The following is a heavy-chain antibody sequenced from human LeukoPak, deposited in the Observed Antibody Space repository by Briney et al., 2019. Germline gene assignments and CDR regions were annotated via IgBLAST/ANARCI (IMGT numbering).Heavy chain of an antibody. J-gene: IGHJ5*02. Sequence: ASVKVSCKASGYTFTSYGISWVRQAPGQGLEWMGWISAYNGNTNYAQKLQGRVTMTTDTSTSTAYMELRSLRSDDTAVYYCARDQRYYDSSGYYNAWGQGTLVTVSS. V-gene: IGHV1-18*01. D-gene: IGHD3-22*01. CDR2: ISAYNGNT. CDR3: ARDQRYYDSSGYYNA. CDR1: GYTFTSYG.